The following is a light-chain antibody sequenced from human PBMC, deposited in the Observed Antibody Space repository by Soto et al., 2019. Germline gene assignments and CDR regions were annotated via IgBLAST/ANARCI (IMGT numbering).Light chain of an antibody. Sequence: IVLTQSPATLSLSPGERATLSCRASQSVSRYLAWYEQKPGQAPRLLIYDASNRATGIPARFSGSGSGTDFTLTISSLQPDDFATYCSQQYNSYSEAFGQGTKVAI. V-gene: IGKV3-11*01. CDR1: QSVSRY. J-gene: IGKJ1*01. CDR2: DAS. CDR3: QQYNSYSEA.